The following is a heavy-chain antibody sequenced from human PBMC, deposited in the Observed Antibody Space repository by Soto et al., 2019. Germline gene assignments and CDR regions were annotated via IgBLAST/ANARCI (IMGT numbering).Heavy chain of an antibody. J-gene: IGHJ5*02. Sequence: SGPTLVNPTQTLTLTCTLSGFSLSTSGMCVSWIRQPPGKALEWLALIDWDDDKYYSTSLKTRLTISKDTSKNQVVLTMTNMDPVDTATYYCARMTSSSSGGWFDPWGQGTLVTVSS. CDR2: IDWDDDK. D-gene: IGHD6-6*01. CDR1: GFSLSTSGMC. V-gene: IGHV2-70*01. CDR3: ARMTSSSSGGWFDP.